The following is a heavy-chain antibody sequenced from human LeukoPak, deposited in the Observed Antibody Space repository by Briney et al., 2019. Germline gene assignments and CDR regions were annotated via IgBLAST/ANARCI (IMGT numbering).Heavy chain of an antibody. CDR2: IYHSGST. J-gene: IGHJ4*02. Sequence: SETLSLTCTASGYSISSGYYWGWIRQPPGKGLEWIGSIYHSGSTYYNPSLKSRVTISVDTSKNQFSLKLSSVTAADTAVYYCARGAYDFWSGYPNTEFDYWGQGTLVTVSS. V-gene: IGHV4-38-2*02. CDR1: GYSISSGYY. D-gene: IGHD3-3*01. CDR3: ARGAYDFWSGYPNTEFDY.